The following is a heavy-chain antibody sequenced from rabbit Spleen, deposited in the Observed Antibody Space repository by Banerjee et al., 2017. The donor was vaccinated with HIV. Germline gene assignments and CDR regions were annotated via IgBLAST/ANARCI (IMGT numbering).Heavy chain of an antibody. CDR2: IYTGSGST. J-gene: IGHJ6*01. CDR1: GFSFSSTYY. D-gene: IGHD4-2*01. V-gene: IGHV1S40*01. Sequence: QSLQESGGGLFQPGGSLTLTCKASGFSFSSTYYMCWVRQAPGKGLEWIGCIYTGSGSTYYASWVNGRFTFSKTSSTTVTLQMTSLTAADTATYFCARSYGSRYYGMDLWGQGTLVTVS. CDR3: ARSYGSRYYGMDL.